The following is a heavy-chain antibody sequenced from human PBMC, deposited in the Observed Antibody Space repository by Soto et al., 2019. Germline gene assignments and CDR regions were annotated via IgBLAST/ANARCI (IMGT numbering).Heavy chain of an antibody. V-gene: IGHV1-69*06. CDR3: ARDLLGSCSGGSCEGWFDP. J-gene: IGHJ5*02. CDR2: IIPIFGTA. D-gene: IGHD2-15*01. CDR1: GGTFSSYA. Sequence: QVQLVQSGAEVKKPGSSVKVSCKASGGTFSSYAISWVRQAPGQGLEWMGGIIPIFGTANYAQKFQGRVTITADKSTSTAYRELSSLRSEDTAVYYCARDLLGSCSGGSCEGWFDPWGQGTLVTVSS.